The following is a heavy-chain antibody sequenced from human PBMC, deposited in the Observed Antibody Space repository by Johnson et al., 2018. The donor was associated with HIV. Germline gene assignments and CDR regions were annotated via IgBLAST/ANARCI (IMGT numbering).Heavy chain of an antibody. CDR1: GFTFSSYG. CDR2: IKQDGSDK. CDR3: TTPAGVVTAIRATYDAFDI. Sequence: VQLVESGGGVVQPGGSLRLSCAASGFTFSSYGMHWVRQAPGKGLEWVANIKQDGSDKYYVDSVKGRVTISRDNARNSLYLQMNSLKTEDTAVYYCTTPAGVVTAIRATYDAFDIWGQGTMVTVSS. D-gene: IGHD2-21*02. V-gene: IGHV3-7*03. J-gene: IGHJ3*02.